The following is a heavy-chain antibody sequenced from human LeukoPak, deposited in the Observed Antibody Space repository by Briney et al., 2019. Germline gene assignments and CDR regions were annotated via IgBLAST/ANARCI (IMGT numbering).Heavy chain of an antibody. J-gene: IGHJ3*02. CDR3: ARLTYYDDSSGYSAFDAFDI. D-gene: IGHD3-22*01. Sequence: GESLKISCKGSGYSFTTYWIGWVRQMPGKGLEWMGIIYPGDSDTRYSPSFQGQVTISADRSISTAYLQWSSLKASDTAMYYCARLTYYDDSSGYSAFDAFDIWGQGTMVTVSS. V-gene: IGHV5-51*01. CDR2: IYPGDSDT. CDR1: GYSFTTYW.